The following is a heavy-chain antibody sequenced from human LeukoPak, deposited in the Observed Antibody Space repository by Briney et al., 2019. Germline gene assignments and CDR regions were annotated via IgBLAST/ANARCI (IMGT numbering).Heavy chain of an antibody. V-gene: IGHV3-74*01. J-gene: IGHJ6*02. Sequence: GGSLRLSCAASGFTFSSYWMHWVRQAPGKGLVWVSRINSDGGSTSYADSVKGRFTISRDNAKNTLYLQMNSLRAEDTAVYYCARMKRYSSGWYPSYYGMDVWGQGTTVTVSS. CDR1: GFTFSSYW. D-gene: IGHD6-19*01. CDR2: INSDGGST. CDR3: ARMKRYSSGWYPSYYGMDV.